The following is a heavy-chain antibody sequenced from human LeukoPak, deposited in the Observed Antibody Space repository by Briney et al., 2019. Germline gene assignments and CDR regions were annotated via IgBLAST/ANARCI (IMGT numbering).Heavy chain of an antibody. D-gene: IGHD5-24*01. CDR2: ISGSGGST. Sequence: PGGSLRLSGAASGFTFSSYAMIWVRQGPGKGRKWGSAISGSGGSTYYADSVKGRFTISRDNSKNTLYLQINSLRAEDTAVYYCAKYGQRDGYNYKYYYYYMDVWGKGTTVTVFS. J-gene: IGHJ6*03. V-gene: IGHV3-23*01. CDR3: AKYGQRDGYNYKYYYYYMDV. CDR1: GFTFSSYA.